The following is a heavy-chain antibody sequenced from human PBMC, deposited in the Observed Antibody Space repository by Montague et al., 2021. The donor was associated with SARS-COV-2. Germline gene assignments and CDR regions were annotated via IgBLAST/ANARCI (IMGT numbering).Heavy chain of an antibody. CDR3: AGDYSHCSGGSCVFDY. D-gene: IGHD2-15*01. J-gene: IGHJ4*02. CDR2: IYSSGST. CDR1: GGSISNYY. Sequence: SETLSLTCTVSGGSISNYYWSWIRQPAGKGLEWIGRIYSSGSTNYNPSLKSRISMSVDTSKNQFSLKLSSVAAADTAIYYCAGDYSHCSGGSCVFDYWGQGTLVTVSS. V-gene: IGHV4-4*07.